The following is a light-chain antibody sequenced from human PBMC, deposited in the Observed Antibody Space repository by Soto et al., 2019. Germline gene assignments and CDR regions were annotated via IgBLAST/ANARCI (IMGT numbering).Light chain of an antibody. CDR1: SSDVGDYNY. CDR2: EVS. V-gene: IGLV2-14*01. Sequence: QSVLTQPASVSGSPGQSITISCTGTSSDVGDYNYVSWYQQHPGKAPKLMIYEVSNRPSGVSNRFSGSKSGNTASLTISGLQAEDEADYYCSSDTSRNTLDVVFGGGTKVTVL. J-gene: IGLJ2*01. CDR3: SSDTSRNTLDVV.